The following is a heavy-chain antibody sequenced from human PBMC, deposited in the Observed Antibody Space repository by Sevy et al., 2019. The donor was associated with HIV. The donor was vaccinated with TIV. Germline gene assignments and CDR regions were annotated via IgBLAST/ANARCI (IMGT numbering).Heavy chain of an antibody. Sequence: SETLSLTCTVFGGSISAYYWSWIRRPPGKGLQYIGYLYYTGSTNYNPSLKSRVTISVDTSKNQFSLRLTSVTAADTAIYYCARAPPVRSGDDSLNWFDPWGQGTLVTVSS. CDR1: GGSISAYY. CDR2: LYYTGST. D-gene: IGHD5-12*01. CDR3: ARAPPVRSGDDSLNWFDP. V-gene: IGHV4-59*01. J-gene: IGHJ5*02.